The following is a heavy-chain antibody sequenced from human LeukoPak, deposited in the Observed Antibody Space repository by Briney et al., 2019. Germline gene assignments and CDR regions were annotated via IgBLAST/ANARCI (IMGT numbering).Heavy chain of an antibody. V-gene: IGHV3-53*01. D-gene: IGHD3-22*01. CDR2: TYTGGNS. J-gene: IGHJ3*02. Sequence: GGSLRLSCAASGFTFSSYAMHWVRQAPGKGLEWVSVTYTGGNSYYADSVKGRFIISRDISKNTLYLQMNSLRAEDSALYYCARGGRGSAAVVAPRSFDIWGQGTMATVSS. CDR3: ARGGRGSAAVVAPRSFDI. CDR1: GFTFSSYA.